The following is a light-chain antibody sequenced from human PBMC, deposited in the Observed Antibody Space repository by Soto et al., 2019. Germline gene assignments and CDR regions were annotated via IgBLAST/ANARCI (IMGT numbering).Light chain of an antibody. V-gene: IGLV7-46*01. CDR3: LLFYDGVAV. J-gene: IGLJ7*01. Sequence: QAVVTQAPSLTVSPGGTVTLTCGSSTGDVTNGRWPYWFQQRPGQVPRTLIHDTSNKHPWTPARFSGSLLGGKAALTLSGAQPEDEAVYYCLLFYDGVAVFGGGTQLTVL. CDR1: TGDVTNGRW. CDR2: DTS.